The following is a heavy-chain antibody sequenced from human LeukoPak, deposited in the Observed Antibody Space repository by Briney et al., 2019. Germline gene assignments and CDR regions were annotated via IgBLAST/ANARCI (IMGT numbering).Heavy chain of an antibody. Sequence: GGSLRLSCAASGFGLSTYEMNWVRQAPGKGLEWIADITISGRTKNYADSVKGRFTISRDNARTSLYLQMNSLRVEDTGVYYCARGDPHADLWGQGTLVTVSS. J-gene: IGHJ5*02. CDR2: ITISGRTK. CDR3: ARGDPHADL. CDR1: GFGLSTYE. V-gene: IGHV3-48*03.